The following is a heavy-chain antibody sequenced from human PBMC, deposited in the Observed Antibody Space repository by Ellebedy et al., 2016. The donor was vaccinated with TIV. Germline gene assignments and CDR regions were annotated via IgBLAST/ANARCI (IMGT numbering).Heavy chain of an antibody. V-gene: IGHV3-23*01. CDR3: AKGRGGGSDSSAPRYYFDY. D-gene: IGHD3-22*01. CDR1: GFIFSSYA. CDR2: ISSGSGGST. Sequence: PGGSLRLSCVASGFIFSSYAMSWVRQAPGKGLEWVSAISSGSGGSTLYADSVKGRFIISRDNSKRTLYLQMNSLRAEDTAIYYCAKGRGGGSDSSAPRYYFDYWGLGTLVTVSS. J-gene: IGHJ4*02.